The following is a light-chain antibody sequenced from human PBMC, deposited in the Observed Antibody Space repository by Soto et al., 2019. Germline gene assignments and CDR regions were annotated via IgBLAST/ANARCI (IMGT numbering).Light chain of an antibody. CDR3: QQICSIPVT. CDR1: QTISTY. V-gene: IGKV1-39*01. CDR2: AAS. J-gene: IGKJ3*01. Sequence: DIQMTQSPSSLSAFVGDRVTITCRASQTISTYLNWYQHKPGKAPNLLIFAASRLQTGVPSRFSGSGSGTDFTLTISSLQPEYFATYYCQQICSIPVTFGPGTKVDVK.